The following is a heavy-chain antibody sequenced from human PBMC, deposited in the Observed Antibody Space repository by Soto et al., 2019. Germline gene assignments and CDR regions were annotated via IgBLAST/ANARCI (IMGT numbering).Heavy chain of an antibody. CDR1: GGSISSYY. Sequence: SETRSLTWTVSGGSISSYYWSWSRQPPGKGLEWIGYIYYSGSTSYNPSLKSRVTISVDTSKNQFSLKLSSVTAADTAVYYCARDTESNYDGGYFDYWGQGTLVTVSS. D-gene: IGHD4-4*01. J-gene: IGHJ4*02. CDR3: ARDTESNYDGGYFDY. CDR2: IYYSGST. V-gene: IGHV4-59*01.